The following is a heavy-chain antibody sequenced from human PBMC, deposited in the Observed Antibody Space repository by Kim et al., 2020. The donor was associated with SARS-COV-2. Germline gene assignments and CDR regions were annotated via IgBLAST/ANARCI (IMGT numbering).Heavy chain of an antibody. D-gene: IGHD3-10*01. Sequence: SETLSLTCAVYGGSFSGYYWSWIRQPPGKGLEWIGEINHSGSTNYNPSLKSRVTISVDTSKNQFSLKLSSVTAADTAVYYCASGTMVRGVIMFYYGMDVWGQGTTVTVSS. J-gene: IGHJ6*02. V-gene: IGHV4-34*01. CDR3: ASGTMVRGVIMFYYGMDV. CDR1: GGSFSGYY. CDR2: INHSGST.